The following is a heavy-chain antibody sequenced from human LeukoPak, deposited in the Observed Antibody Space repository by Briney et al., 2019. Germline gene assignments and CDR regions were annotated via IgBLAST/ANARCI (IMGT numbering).Heavy chain of an antibody. V-gene: IGHV3-23*01. D-gene: IGHD4-17*01. CDR2: ISGSGGDT. CDR1: GFPFSTYA. J-gene: IGHJ4*02. Sequence: GGSLRLSCAASGFPFSTYAMSWVRQAPGKGLEWVSVISGSGGDTYYADSVKGRFTISGDNSKNTVYLQTNSLRAEGTALYYCAKGGVYGDYYFDYWGQGTLVTVSS. CDR3: AKGGVYGDYYFDY.